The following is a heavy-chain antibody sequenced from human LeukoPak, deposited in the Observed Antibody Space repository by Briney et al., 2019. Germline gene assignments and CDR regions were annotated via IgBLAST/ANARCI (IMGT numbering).Heavy chain of an antibody. D-gene: IGHD3-10*01. CDR3: ARERGSGDSYYYYYMDV. CDR1: GGTFSSYA. J-gene: IGHJ6*03. Sequence: SVKVSCRASGGTFSSYAISWVRQAPGQGLEWMGRIIPIFGTANYAQKFQGRVTITTDESTSTAYMELSSLRSEDTAVYYCARERGSGDSYYYYYMDVWGKGTTVTVSS. CDR2: IIPIFGTA. V-gene: IGHV1-69*05.